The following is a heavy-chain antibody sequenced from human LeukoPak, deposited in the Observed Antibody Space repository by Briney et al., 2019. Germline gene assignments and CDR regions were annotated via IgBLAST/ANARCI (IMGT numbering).Heavy chain of an antibody. J-gene: IGHJ4*02. D-gene: IGHD3-10*01. CDR3: ARVMRAMVRDPAFDY. CDR2: INPSGGST. CDR1: GYTFTSYY. Sequence: GASVKVSCKASGYTFTSYYMHWVRQAPGQGLEWMGIINPSGGSTSYAQKFQGRVTMTRDMSTSTVYMELRSLRSDDTAVYYCARVMRAMVRDPAFDYWGQGTLVTVSS. V-gene: IGHV1-46*01.